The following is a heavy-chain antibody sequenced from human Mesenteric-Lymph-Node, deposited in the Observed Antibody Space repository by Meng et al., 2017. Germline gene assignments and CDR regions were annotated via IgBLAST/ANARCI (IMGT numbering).Heavy chain of an antibody. Sequence: GESLKISCAASGFTFSSYWMSWVRQAPGKGLEWVANIKQDGSEKYYVDAVKGRFTISRDNAKNSLYLQMNSLRAEDTAVYYCARVLNRREWAIGPLDYWGQGTLVTVSS. CDR1: GFTFSSYW. CDR3: ARVLNRREWAIGPLDY. CDR2: IKQDGSEK. V-gene: IGHV3-7*01. D-gene: IGHD1-26*01. J-gene: IGHJ4*02.